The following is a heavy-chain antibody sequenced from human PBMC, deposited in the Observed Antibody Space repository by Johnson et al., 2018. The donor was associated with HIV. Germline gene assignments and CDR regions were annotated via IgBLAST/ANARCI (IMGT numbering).Heavy chain of an antibody. CDR2: ISWNSGSI. CDR1: GFTFDDYA. D-gene: IGHD1-26*01. V-gene: IGHV3-9*01. J-gene: IGHJ3*02. CDR3: AKDMGSGSYQHDAFDI. Sequence: EVQLMESGGGVVRPGGSLRLSCAASGFTFDDYAMHWVRQAPGKGLEWVSGISWNSGSIGYADSVKGRFTISRDNAKNSLYLQMNSMRAEDTALYYCAKDMGSGSYQHDAFDIWGQGTMVTVSS.